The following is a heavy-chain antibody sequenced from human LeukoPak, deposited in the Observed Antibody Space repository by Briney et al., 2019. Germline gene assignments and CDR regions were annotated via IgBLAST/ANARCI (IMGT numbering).Heavy chain of an antibody. CDR3: ARTFLGYCSSTSCYGGRWFDP. Sequence: GGSLRLSCAASGFTFSSYSMNWVRQAPGKGLEWVSYISSSSSTIYYADSVKGRFTISRDNAKNSLYLQMNSLRAEDTAVHYCARTFLGYCSSTSCYGGRWFDPWGQGTLVTVSS. CDR1: GFTFSSYS. D-gene: IGHD2-2*01. V-gene: IGHV3-48*04. CDR2: ISSSSSTI. J-gene: IGHJ5*02.